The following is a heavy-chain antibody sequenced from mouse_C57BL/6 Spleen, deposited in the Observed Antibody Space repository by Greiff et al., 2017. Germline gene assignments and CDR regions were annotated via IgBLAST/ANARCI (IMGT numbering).Heavy chain of an antibody. J-gene: IGHJ3*01. Sequence: QVQLQQPGAELVKPGASVKLSCKASGYTFTSYWLHWVKQRPGQGLEWLGMLHPNSGSTNYTEKFKSKATLTVDNSSITAYMQLSSLTSEDSAVYYGASGVYYDYDWFAYWGQGTLVTVSA. CDR1: GYTFTSYW. CDR2: LHPNSGST. D-gene: IGHD2-4*01. V-gene: IGHV1-64*01. CDR3: ASGVYYDYDWFAY.